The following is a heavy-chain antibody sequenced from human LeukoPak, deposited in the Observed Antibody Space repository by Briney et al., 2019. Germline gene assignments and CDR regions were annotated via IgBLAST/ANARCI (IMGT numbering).Heavy chain of an antibody. CDR2: IWYDGSHQ. V-gene: IGHV3-33*06. CDR3: AKSEVVVPASMGIDAFDI. Sequence: PGGSLRLSCAASGFPFSGSGMHWVRQAPGKGLEWVAVIWYDGSHQYYADSVKGRFTISRDNSKNTLDLQMNSLRAEDTAVYYCAKSEVVVPASMGIDAFDIWGQGTMVTVSS. D-gene: IGHD2-2*01. J-gene: IGHJ3*02. CDR1: GFPFSGSG.